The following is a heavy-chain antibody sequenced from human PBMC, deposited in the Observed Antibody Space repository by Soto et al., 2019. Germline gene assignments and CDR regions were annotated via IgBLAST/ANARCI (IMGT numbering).Heavy chain of an antibody. Sequence: QVQLQESGPGLVKPSQTLSLTCTVSGGSISSGDYYWSWIRQPPGKGLEWIGYIYDSGSTYYNPSLKSRVTISVDTSKNQFSLQLSSVTAADAAVYYCASDQYYGPKEEFGDADYYGMDVWGQGSTVTVSS. V-gene: IGHV4-30-4*01. CDR2: IYDSGST. CDR1: GGSISSGDYY. D-gene: IGHD3-10*01. CDR3: ASDQYYGPKEEFGDADYYGMDV. J-gene: IGHJ6*02.